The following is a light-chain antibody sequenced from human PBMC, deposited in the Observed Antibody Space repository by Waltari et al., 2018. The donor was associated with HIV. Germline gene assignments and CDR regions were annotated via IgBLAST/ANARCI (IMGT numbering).Light chain of an antibody. CDR2: AAS. Sequence: EIVLTQSPAPLSLSPGERATLSCRASQSVSSYLAWYQQKPGQAPRLLTYAASKRATGIPARFSGSGSGTDFTLTISSLEPEDFAVYYCQQRTNWPPSITFGQGTRLEIK. J-gene: IGKJ5*01. V-gene: IGKV3-11*01. CDR3: QQRTNWPPSIT. CDR1: QSVSSY.